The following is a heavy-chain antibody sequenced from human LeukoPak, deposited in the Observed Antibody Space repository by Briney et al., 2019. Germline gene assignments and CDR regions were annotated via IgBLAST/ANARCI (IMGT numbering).Heavy chain of an antibody. Sequence: GGSLRLFCAASGFTFTSYTMNWVRQAPGKGLEWISYIRTSGGVVSYTDSVRGRFTISTDSAKNSLYLQMNSLRDDDTAVYYCVRDQFYAFDVWGQGTMVTVSS. CDR3: VRDQFYAFDV. CDR1: GFTFTSYT. J-gene: IGHJ3*01. CDR2: IRTSGGVV. V-gene: IGHV3-48*02.